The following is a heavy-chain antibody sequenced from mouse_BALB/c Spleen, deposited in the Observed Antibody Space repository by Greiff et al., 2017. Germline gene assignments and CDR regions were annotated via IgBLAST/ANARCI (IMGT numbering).Heavy chain of an antibody. Sequence: EVKVVESGGGLVKPGGSLKLSCAASGFTFSSYAMSWVRQSPEKRLEWVAEISSGGSYTYYPDTVTGRFTISRDNAKNTLYLEMSSLRSEDTAMYYCARDPPYYRYDAWFAYWGQGTLVTVSA. CDR1: GFTFSSYA. CDR3: ARDPPYYRYDAWFAY. D-gene: IGHD2-14*01. CDR2: ISSGGSYT. J-gene: IGHJ3*01. V-gene: IGHV5-9-4*01.